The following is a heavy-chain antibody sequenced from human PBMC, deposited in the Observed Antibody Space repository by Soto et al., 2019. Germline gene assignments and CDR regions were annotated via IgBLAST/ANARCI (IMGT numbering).Heavy chain of an antibody. V-gene: IGHV6-1*01. CDR3: AEAAGYSSTWYFDY. Sequence: QVQLQQSGPGLVKPSQTLSLTCAISGDSVSSNSAAWNWIRQSPSRGLEWLGRTYYRSKWYNDYSVSVKSRITINPDPSKNQFSLRLTAVTPEDTAVYYCAEAAGYSSTWYFDYWGQGTLVTVSS. CDR1: GDSVSSNSAA. J-gene: IGHJ4*02. D-gene: IGHD6-13*01. CDR2: TYYRSKWYN.